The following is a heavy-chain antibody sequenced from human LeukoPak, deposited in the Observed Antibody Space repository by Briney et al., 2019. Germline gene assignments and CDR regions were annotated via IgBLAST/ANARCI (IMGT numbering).Heavy chain of an antibody. CDR2: IKQDGSEK. CDR1: VFTFSNYW. V-gene: IGHV3-7*03. CDR3: ATGAVRGVPFDY. D-gene: IGHD3-10*01. Sequence: GGSLRLSCEASVFTFSNYWMSWVRQAPGRGLEWVANIKQDGSEKYYVDSVKGRFTISRDNAKNSLYLQMNSLRAEDTAVYYCATGAVRGVPFDYWGQGTLVTVSS. J-gene: IGHJ4*02.